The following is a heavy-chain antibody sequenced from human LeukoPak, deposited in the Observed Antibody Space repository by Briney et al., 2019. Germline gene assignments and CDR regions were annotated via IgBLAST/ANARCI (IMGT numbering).Heavy chain of an antibody. D-gene: IGHD5-12*01. Sequence: ASVKVSCKASGYTFTGCYMHWVRQAPGQGLEWMGWINPNSGGTNYAQKFQGRVTMTRDTSISTAYMELSRLRSDDTAVYYCARDHVATPGRVEVDYWGQGTLVTVSS. J-gene: IGHJ4*02. CDR3: ARDHVATPGRVEVDY. CDR1: GYTFTGCY. CDR2: INPNSGGT. V-gene: IGHV1-2*02.